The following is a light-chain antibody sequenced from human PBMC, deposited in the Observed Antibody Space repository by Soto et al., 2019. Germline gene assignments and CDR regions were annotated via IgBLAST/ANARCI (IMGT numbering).Light chain of an antibody. Sequence: QSVLTQPPSVSAAPGQKVTISCSGSSSNIGNNYVSWYQQLPGTAPKLLIYDNNKRPSGIPDRFSGSKSGTSATLGITGLQTGDEADYYCETWDSILSAVVFGGGTKLTVL. CDR2: DNN. V-gene: IGLV1-51*01. CDR3: ETWDSILSAVV. J-gene: IGLJ2*01. CDR1: SSNIGNNY.